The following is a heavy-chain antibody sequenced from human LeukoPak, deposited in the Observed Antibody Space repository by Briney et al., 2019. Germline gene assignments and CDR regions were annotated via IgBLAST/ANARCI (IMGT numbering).Heavy chain of an antibody. V-gene: IGHV4-59*01. CDR1: GGSISSYY. D-gene: IGHD2-2*01. CDR3: ARAIHCSSTSCYPEFDY. Sequence: PSETLSLTCTVSGGSISSYYWSWIRQPPGKGLEWIGYIYYSGSTNYNPSLKSRVTISVDTSKNQFSLKLSSVTAADTAVYYCARAIHCSSTSCYPEFDYWGQGTLVTVSS. CDR2: IYYSGST. J-gene: IGHJ4*02.